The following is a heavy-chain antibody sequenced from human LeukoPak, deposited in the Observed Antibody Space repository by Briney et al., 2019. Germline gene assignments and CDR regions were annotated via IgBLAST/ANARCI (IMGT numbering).Heavy chain of an antibody. D-gene: IGHD1-26*01. V-gene: IGHV1-24*01. CDR2: FDPEDGET. Sequence: ASVKVSCKVSGYTLTELSMHWVRQAPGKGLEWMGGFDPEDGETIYAQKFQGRVTMTEDTSTDTAYMELSSLRSEDTAVYYCATRVGVKPVLDAFDIWGPGTMVTVSS. CDR3: ATRVGVKPVLDAFDI. J-gene: IGHJ3*02. CDR1: GYTLTELS.